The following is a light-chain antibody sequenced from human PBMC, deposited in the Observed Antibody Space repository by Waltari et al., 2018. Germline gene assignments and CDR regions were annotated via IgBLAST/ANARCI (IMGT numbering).Light chain of an antibody. Sequence: QSALTQPASVSGSPGQSITISCTGSSNDVGTYNYVSWYQQHPGKAPKLIIFEVRHRPSGFSHRFSASKSGNKASLTISVLQTEDEADYYCSSYTSSSTLVFGGGTKVTVL. V-gene: IGLV2-14*01. J-gene: IGLJ2*01. CDR1: SNDVGTYNY. CDR3: SSYTSSSTLV. CDR2: EVR.